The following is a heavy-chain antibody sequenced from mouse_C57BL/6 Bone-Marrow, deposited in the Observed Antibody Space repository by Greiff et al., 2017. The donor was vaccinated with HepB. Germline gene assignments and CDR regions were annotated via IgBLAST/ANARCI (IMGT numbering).Heavy chain of an antibody. J-gene: IGHJ2*01. CDR3: ARGVLRFLDY. CDR2: IYPGDGDT. V-gene: IGHV1-82*01. Sequence: VQLQQSGPELVKPGASVKISCKASGYAFSSSWMNWVKQRPGKGLEWIGRIYPGDGDTNYNGKFKGKATLTADKSSSTAYMQLSSLTSEDSAVYYCARGVLRFLDYWGQGTTLTVSS. CDR1: GYAFSSSW. D-gene: IGHD1-1*01.